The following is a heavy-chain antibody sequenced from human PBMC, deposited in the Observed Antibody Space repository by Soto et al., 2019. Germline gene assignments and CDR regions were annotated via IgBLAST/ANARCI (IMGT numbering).Heavy chain of an antibody. J-gene: IGHJ4*02. D-gene: IGHD5-12*01. Sequence: PGGSLRLSCAASGFTVSSNYMSWVRQAQGKGLEWVSVIYSGGSTYYADSVKGRFTISRHNSKNTLYLQMNSLRAEDTAVYYCASLRRLYSGYDWTFDYWGQGTLVTVSS. CDR1: GFTVSSNY. CDR3: ASLRRLYSGYDWTFDY. CDR2: IYSGGST. V-gene: IGHV3-53*04.